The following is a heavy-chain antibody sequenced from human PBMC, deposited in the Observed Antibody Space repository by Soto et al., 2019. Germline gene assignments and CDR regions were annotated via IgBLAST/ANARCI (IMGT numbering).Heavy chain of an antibody. J-gene: IGHJ4*02. V-gene: IGHV3-15*01. D-gene: IGHD2-2*01. CDR2: IKSKTDGGTT. CDR1: GFTFTNAW. CDR3: VTDRLV. Sequence: EVQLVESGGGLVQPGGSLRLSCAASGFTFTNAWMNWVRQAPGKGLESIGRIKSKTDGGTTDYTAPVKGRFIISRDDSKNTLSLQMSSLQIEDTAVYYCVTDRLVWGQGTLVTVFS.